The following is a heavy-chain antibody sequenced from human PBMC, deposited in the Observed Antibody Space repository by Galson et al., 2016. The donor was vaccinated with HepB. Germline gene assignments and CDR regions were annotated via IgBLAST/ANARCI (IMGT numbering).Heavy chain of an antibody. J-gene: IGHJ6*02. D-gene: IGHD5-12*01. Sequence: CAISGDSVSSNSATWNWIRQSPSRGLEWLGRTYYRSKWYNDYALSVKSRITINPDTSKNQFSLQLNSVTPEDTAVYYCARVRSGYSGSANPYYYGMDVWGQGTPATVSS. CDR2: TYYRSKWYN. CDR1: GDSVSSNSAT. CDR3: ARVRSGYSGSANPYYYGMDV. V-gene: IGHV6-1*01.